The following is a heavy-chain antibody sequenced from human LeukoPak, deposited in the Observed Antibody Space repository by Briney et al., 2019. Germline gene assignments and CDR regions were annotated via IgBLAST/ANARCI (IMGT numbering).Heavy chain of an antibody. D-gene: IGHD5-18*01. CDR1: GLTFRNYA. CDR2: ISGSDGRT. V-gene: IGHV3-23*01. J-gene: IGHJ4*02. Sequence: SGGSLRLSCAASGLTFRNYAMNWVRQAPGKGLEWISVISGSDGRTYYADSVKGRFSISRDNSKNTLYLQMNSLRVEDTAVYYCARDRLDTAMAGIIHYWGQGTLVTVSS. CDR3: ARDRLDTAMAGIIHY.